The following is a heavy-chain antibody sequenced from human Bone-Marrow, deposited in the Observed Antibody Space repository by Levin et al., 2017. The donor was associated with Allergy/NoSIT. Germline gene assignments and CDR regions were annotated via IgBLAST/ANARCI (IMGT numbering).Heavy chain of an antibody. J-gene: IGHJ3*01. D-gene: IGHD3-16*02. Sequence: QTLSLPCSFSGFSLPTRGVGVAWIRQPPGKALEWIAVIYWDDDKRYRPSLNGRLSITKDTSRNQVVLTMTNMDPVDTATYFCAHVVITYGGVIGDEAFDVWGPGTLVSVSS. CDR1: GFSLPTRGVG. CDR3: AHVVITYGGVIGDEAFDV. CDR2: IYWDDDK. V-gene: IGHV2-5*02.